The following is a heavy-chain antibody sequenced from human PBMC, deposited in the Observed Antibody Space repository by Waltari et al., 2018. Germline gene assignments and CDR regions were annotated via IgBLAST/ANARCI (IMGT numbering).Heavy chain of an antibody. CDR1: GFTFDDYA. CDR2: ISWNSGSI. CDR3: AKADSSWSQASFDY. D-gene: IGHD6-13*01. V-gene: IGHV3-9*01. J-gene: IGHJ4*02. Sequence: EVQLVESGGGLVQPGRSLRLSCAASGFTFDDYAMHWVRQAPGKGLEWVSGISWNSGSIGYADSVKGRFTISRDNAKNSLYLQMNSLRAEDTALYYCAKADSSWSQASFDYWGQGTLVTVSS.